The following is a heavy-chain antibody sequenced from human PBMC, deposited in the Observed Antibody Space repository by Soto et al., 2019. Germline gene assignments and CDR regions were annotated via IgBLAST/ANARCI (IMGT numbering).Heavy chain of an antibody. J-gene: IGHJ4*02. CDR3: ARGLSQTTMIVVATYY. Sequence: GGSLRLSCAASGFTFSSYAMHWVRQAPGKGLEWVAVISYDGSNKYYADSVKGRFTISRDNSKNTLYLQMNSLRAEDTAVYYCARGLSQTTMIVVATYYWGQGTLVTVSS. CDR1: GFTFSSYA. D-gene: IGHD3-22*01. V-gene: IGHV3-30-3*01. CDR2: ISYDGSNK.